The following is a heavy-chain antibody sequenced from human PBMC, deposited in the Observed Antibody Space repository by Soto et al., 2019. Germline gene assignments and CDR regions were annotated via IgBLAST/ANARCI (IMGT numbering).Heavy chain of an antibody. Sequence: GEALKISCKGSGCIFTDHWIVWLRQMAGKGLARRGKIDPSDSYTNYSPSFQGHVTISADKSISTAYLQWSSLKASDTAMYYCARPFWVNYYDSSGYPSRGGMDVWGQGTTVTVSS. CDR2: IDPSDSYT. CDR3: ARPFWVNYYDSSGYPSRGGMDV. J-gene: IGHJ6*02. CDR1: GCIFTDHW. D-gene: IGHD3-22*01. V-gene: IGHV5-10-1*01.